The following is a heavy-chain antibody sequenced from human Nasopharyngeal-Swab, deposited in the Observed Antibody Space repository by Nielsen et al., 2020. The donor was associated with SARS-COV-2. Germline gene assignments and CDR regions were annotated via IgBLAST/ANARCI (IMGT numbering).Heavy chain of an antibody. D-gene: IGHD2-2*02. V-gene: IGHV3-30-3*01. CDR3: ARDRWYCSSTSCYTTPYYYMDV. CDR2: ISYDGSNK. CDR1: GFTFSSYA. Sequence: GESLKISCAASGFTFSSYAMHWVRQAPGKGLEWVSVISYDGSNKYYADSVKGRFTISRDNSKNTLYLQMNSLRAEDTAVYYCARDRWYCSSTSCYTTPYYYMDVWGKGTTVTVSS. J-gene: IGHJ6*03.